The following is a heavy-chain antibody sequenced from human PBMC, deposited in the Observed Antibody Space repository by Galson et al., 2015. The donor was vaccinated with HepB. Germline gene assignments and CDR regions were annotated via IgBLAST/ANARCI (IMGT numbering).Heavy chain of an antibody. Sequence: SLRLSCAVSGFTFSRHAFHWVRQAPGRGLEWVALISSDYTSKFYADSVKGRLSISRDNSKDTVYLQMNSLRDEVTAVYYCASDCDGSGSFYNMLSYWGQGTMVTVSS. V-gene: IGHV3-30*07. J-gene: IGHJ4*02. CDR1: GFTFSRHA. D-gene: IGHD3-10*01. CDR3: ASDCDGSGSFYNMLSY. CDR2: ISSDYTSK.